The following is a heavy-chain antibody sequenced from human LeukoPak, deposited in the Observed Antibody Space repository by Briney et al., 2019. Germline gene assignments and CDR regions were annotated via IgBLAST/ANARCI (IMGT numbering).Heavy chain of an antibody. V-gene: IGHV3-23*01. CDR2: MSGVGNT. Sequence: GGSLRLSCVVSGFSINNNGLSWFRQAPGKGLEWVSDMSGVGNTYYAESVKGRFTISRDNFKNTFFLQMNGLRAEDTALYYATGHGSNSYWGQGALVAVSS. J-gene: IGHJ4*02. CDR1: GFSINNNG. D-gene: IGHD5-24*01. CDR3: TGHGSNSY.